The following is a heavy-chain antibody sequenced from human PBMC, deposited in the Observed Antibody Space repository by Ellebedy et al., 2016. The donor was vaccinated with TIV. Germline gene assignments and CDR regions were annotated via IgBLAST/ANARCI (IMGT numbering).Heavy chain of an antibody. Sequence: AASVTVSCKASGYTFTDYGITWLRQAPGQGLEWMGWIGTDMGNTNYAQKFRGRVTMTTDTSTTTGYMELRSLRSDATALYYCARDRDIRSSSDFQHWGQGTLVTVSS. CDR3: ARDRDIRSSSDFQH. D-gene: IGHD6-6*01. CDR2: IGTDMGNT. V-gene: IGHV1-18*04. J-gene: IGHJ1*01. CDR1: GYTFTDYG.